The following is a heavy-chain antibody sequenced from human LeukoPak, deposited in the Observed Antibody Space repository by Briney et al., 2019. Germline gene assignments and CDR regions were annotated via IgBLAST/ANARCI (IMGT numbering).Heavy chain of an antibody. D-gene: IGHD5-24*01. Sequence: GGSLRLSCAASGFTFIPYAMHWVRQAPGKGLEWVAVISYDGSNKYYADSVKGRFAISRDNSKNTLYLQMNSLRAEDTAVYFCARDLMSTIYYFYGMDVWGQGTTATVSS. CDR1: GFTFIPYA. V-gene: IGHV3-30*09. CDR3: ARDLMSTIYYFYGMDV. CDR2: ISYDGSNK. J-gene: IGHJ6*01.